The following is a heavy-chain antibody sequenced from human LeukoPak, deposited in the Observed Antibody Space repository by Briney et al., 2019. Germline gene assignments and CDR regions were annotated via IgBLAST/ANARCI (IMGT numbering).Heavy chain of an antibody. V-gene: IGHV6-1*01. Sequence: SQTLSLTCAISGDSVSSNSAAWHWIRQSPSRGLEWLGRTYYRSKWYNDYAVSVKSRITINPDTSKNQFSLQLNSVTPEDTAVYYCARAVAGTEGWFNSWGQGTLVTVSS. CDR2: TYYRSKWYN. CDR3: ARAVAGTEGWFNS. D-gene: IGHD1-1*01. J-gene: IGHJ5*01. CDR1: GDSVSSNSAA.